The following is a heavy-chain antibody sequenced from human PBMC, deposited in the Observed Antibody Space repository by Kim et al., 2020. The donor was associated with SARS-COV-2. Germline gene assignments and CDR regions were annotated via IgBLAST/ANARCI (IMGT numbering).Heavy chain of an antibody. CDR1: GYSFTSYW. CDR2: IYPGDSDT. CDR3: ARGSEVTLLYYYYGMDV. J-gene: IGHJ6*02. D-gene: IGHD5-18*01. Sequence: GESLKISCKGSGYSFTSYWIGWVRQMPGKGLEWMGIIYPGDSDTRYSPSFQGQVTISADKSISTAYLQWSSLKASDTAMYYCARGSEVTLLYYYYGMDVWGQGTTVTVSS. V-gene: IGHV5-51*01.